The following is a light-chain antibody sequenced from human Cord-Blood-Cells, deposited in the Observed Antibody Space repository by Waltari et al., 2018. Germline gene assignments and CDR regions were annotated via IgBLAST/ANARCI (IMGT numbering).Light chain of an antibody. J-gene: IGKJ2*01. V-gene: IGKV4-1*01. CDR2: WAS. CDR1: QSVLYSSNNKNY. CDR3: QQYYSTPYT. Sequence: DIVMTQSPDSLAVALGERPTINCKSSQSVLYSSNNKNYLACYQQKPGHPPKLLIYWASTRESGVPDRFSGSGSGTDFTLTISSLQAEDVAVYYCQQYYSTPYTFGQGTKLEIK.